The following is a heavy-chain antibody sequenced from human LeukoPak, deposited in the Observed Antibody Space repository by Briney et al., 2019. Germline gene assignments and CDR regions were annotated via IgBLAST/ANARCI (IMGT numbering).Heavy chain of an antibody. Sequence: GGSLRLSCAASGFTVRSNYMSWVRQAPGKGLEWVSVIYSGGSTYYADSVKGRFTISRDNSKNTLYLQMNSLRAEDTAVYYCARDLTTFVAFDIWGQGTMVTVSS. V-gene: IGHV3-53*01. J-gene: IGHJ3*02. D-gene: IGHD4/OR15-4a*01. CDR3: ARDLTTFVAFDI. CDR1: GFTVRSNY. CDR2: IYSGGST.